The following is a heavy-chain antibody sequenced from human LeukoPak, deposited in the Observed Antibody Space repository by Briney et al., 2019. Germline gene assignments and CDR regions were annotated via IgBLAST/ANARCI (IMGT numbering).Heavy chain of an antibody. CDR2: INHSGST. V-gene: IGHV4-34*01. D-gene: IGHD3-22*01. CDR1: GGSFSGYY. J-gene: IGHJ5*02. Sequence: SETLSLTCAVYGGSFSGYYWSWIRQPPGKGLEWIGEINHSGSTNYNPSLKSRVTISVDTYKNQFSLKLSSVTAADTAVYYCARGRLSYYYDSIGWFDPWGQGTLVTVSS. CDR3: ARGRLSYYYDSIGWFDP.